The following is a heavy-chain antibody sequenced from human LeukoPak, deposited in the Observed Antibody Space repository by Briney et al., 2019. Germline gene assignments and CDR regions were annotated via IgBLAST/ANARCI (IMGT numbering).Heavy chain of an antibody. J-gene: IGHJ4*02. D-gene: IGHD4-17*01. V-gene: IGHV3-7*01. CDR2: IKQDGRNK. CDR1: GFTFSSFY. CDR3: ARPSDYVEYTRY. Sequence: GVTLCLNCAAYGFTFSSFYLSWVRQAPGKGLEWVGNIKQDGRNKYYDDSVKGRFTISKDNAKNALYLKMNSLRAEDTAVYYCARPSDYVEYTRYWGQGTQVTLCS.